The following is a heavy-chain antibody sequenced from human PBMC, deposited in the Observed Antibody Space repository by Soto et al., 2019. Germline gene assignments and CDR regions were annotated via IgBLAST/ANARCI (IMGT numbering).Heavy chain of an antibody. Sequence: LRLSCAASGFTFSSYGMHWVRQAPGKGLEWVAVIWYDGSNKYYADSVKGRFTISRDNSKNTLYLQMNSLRAEDTAVYYCARGTLGMDVWGQGTTVTVSS. V-gene: IGHV3-33*01. CDR1: GFTFSSYG. CDR3: ARGTLGMDV. J-gene: IGHJ6*02. D-gene: IGHD1-1*01. CDR2: IWYDGSNK.